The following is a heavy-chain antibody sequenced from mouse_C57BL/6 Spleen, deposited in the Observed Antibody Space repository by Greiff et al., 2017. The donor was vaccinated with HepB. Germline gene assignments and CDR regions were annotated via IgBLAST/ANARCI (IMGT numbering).Heavy chain of an antibody. CDR1: GFTFSNYW. J-gene: IGHJ1*03. V-gene: IGHV6-3*01. D-gene: IGHD2-5*01. CDR3: TVYSNYWYFDV. Sequence: EVKLLESGGGLVQPGGSMKLSCVASGFTFSNYWMNWVRQSPEKGLEWVAQIRLKSDNYATHYAESVKGRFTISSDYSKSSVYLQMNNLMAEDTGIYYCTVYSNYWYFDVWGTVTTVTVSS. CDR2: IRLKSDNYAT.